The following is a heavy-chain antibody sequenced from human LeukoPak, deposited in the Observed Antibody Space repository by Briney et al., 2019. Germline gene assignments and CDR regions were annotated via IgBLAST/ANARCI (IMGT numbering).Heavy chain of an antibody. J-gene: IGHJ4*02. CDR2: ISGSGGST. Sequence: GGSLRLSCAASGFXFSNYAMSWVRQAPGKGLEWVSAISGSGGSTYYADSVKGRFTISRDNSKNTLYLQMNSLRAEDTAVYYCAKDTAVRGVITDYYFDYWGQGTLVTVSS. CDR1: GFXFSNYA. D-gene: IGHD3-10*01. V-gene: IGHV3-23*01. CDR3: AKDTAVRGVITDYYFDY.